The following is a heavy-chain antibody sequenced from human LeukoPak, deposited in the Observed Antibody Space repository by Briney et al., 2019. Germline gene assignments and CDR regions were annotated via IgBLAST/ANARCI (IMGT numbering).Heavy chain of an antibody. CDR1: GGTFSSYA. J-gene: IGHJ4*02. Sequence: SVKVSCKASGGTFSSYAISWVRQAPGQGLEWMGGIIPIFGTANYAQKFQGRVTITADESTSTAYMELSSLRSEDTAVYYCARDGESGSYTFFDYWPEGTLDTVSS. D-gene: IGHD1-26*01. CDR3: ARDGESGSYTFFDY. CDR2: IIPIFGTA. V-gene: IGHV1-69*13.